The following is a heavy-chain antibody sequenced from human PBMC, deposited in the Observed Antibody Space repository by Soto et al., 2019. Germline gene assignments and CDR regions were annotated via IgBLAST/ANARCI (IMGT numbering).Heavy chain of an antibody. CDR1: GYTFTSYD. CDR3: AIVVPAALPPAAFDY. D-gene: IGHD2-2*01. Sequence: QVQLVQSGAEVKKPGASVKVSCKASGYTFTSYDITWVRQATGQGLEWMGWMNPNSGNAGYAQKFQGRVTMTRNTSISTAYMELSSLRSEDTAVYYCAIVVPAALPPAAFDYWGQGTLVTVSS. CDR2: MNPNSGNA. V-gene: IGHV1-8*01. J-gene: IGHJ4*02.